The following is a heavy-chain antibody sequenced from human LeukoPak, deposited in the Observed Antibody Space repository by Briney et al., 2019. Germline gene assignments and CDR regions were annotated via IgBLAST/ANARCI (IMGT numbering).Heavy chain of an antibody. J-gene: IGHJ4*02. CDR3: ARARSADTAMVYFDY. Sequence: GGSLRLSCAASGFTFSSYYMNWVRQAPGKGLEWVSSISSSSSYIYYEDSVKGRFTISRDNAKTSLYLQMNSLRAEDTAVYYCARARSADTAMVYFDYWGQGTLVTVSS. V-gene: IGHV3-21*01. CDR2: ISSSSSYI. D-gene: IGHD5-18*01. CDR1: GFTFSSYY.